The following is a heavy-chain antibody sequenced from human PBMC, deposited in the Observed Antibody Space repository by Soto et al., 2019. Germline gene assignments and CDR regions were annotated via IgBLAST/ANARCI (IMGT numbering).Heavy chain of an antibody. D-gene: IGHD3-10*01. CDR3: ARNYGSGSYLYFDS. Sequence: PSETLSLTCNVSGGSISGYYWSWVRQPAGKGLEWIGRIYISGTTNYNPSLKSRVTMSVDTSKTHFSLKLTSATAADTAVYYCARNYGSGSYLYFDSWSQGTLVTVSS. V-gene: IGHV4-4*07. CDR2: IYISGTT. CDR1: GGSISGYY. J-gene: IGHJ4*02.